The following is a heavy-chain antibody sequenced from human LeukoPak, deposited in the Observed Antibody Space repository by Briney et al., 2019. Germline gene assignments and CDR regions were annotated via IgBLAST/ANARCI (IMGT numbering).Heavy chain of an antibody. D-gene: IGHD6-19*01. J-gene: IGHJ5*02. V-gene: IGHV4-34*01. CDR2: INHSGST. Sequence: SETLSLTCAVYGGSFSGYYWSWIRQPPGKGLEWIGEINHSGSTNYNPSLKSRITISVDTSKNQFSLKLSSVTAADTAVYYCARGPRIAVAGRRSWFDPWGQGTLVTVSS. CDR1: GGSFSGYY. CDR3: ARGPRIAVAGRRSWFDP.